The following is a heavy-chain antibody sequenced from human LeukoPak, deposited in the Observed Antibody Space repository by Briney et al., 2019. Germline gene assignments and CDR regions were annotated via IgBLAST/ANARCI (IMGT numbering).Heavy chain of an antibody. CDR2: ISAYNGNT. CDR1: GYNFTSYG. Sequence: AASVKVSCKASGYNFTSYGISWVRQAPGQGLEWMGWISAYNGNTNYAQKLQGRVTMTTDTSTSTAYMELRSLRSDDTAVYYCARGFQGGSGSYWSDPWGQGTLVTVSS. CDR3: ARGFQGGSGSYWSDP. D-gene: IGHD3-10*01. V-gene: IGHV1-18*01. J-gene: IGHJ5*02.